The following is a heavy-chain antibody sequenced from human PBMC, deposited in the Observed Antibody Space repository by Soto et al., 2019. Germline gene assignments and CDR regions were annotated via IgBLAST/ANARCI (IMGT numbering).Heavy chain of an antibody. V-gene: IGHV1-2*02. CDR3: GRGRSGQIVVFY. D-gene: IGHD1-26*01. CDR2: IGPESGAT. CDR1: GYTFTGHY. Sequence: ASGKVSCKASGYTFTGHYIHWVRQAPEQGPEWMGEIGPESGATRYAQRFQGRVTMTRDMSITTVYMELNNLSPDETAVYYCGRGRSGQIVVFYWGQGTPVTVYS. J-gene: IGHJ4*02.